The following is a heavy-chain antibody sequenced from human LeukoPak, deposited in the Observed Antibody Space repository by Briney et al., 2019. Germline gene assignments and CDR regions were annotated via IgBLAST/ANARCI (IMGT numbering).Heavy chain of an antibody. CDR3: ARAGSSPRGGYFDY. Sequence: SETLSLTCTVSGGSISAHYWSWIRQSPGKGLEYIGDVYYTGTTNYNPSLKSRVTMSVDTSNNQFSLKLSSVTAADTAVYYCARAGSSPRGGYFDYWGQGTLVTVSS. CDR1: GGSISAHY. V-gene: IGHV4-59*11. CDR2: VYYTGTT. J-gene: IGHJ4*02. D-gene: IGHD2-15*01.